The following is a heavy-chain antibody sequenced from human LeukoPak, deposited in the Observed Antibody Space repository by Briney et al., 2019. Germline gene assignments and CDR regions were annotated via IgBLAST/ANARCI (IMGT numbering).Heavy chain of an antibody. CDR1: GFTFDDYA. V-gene: IGHV3-9*01. CDR3: TAEYDSSGYYPWFFDL. CDR2: ISWNSGSI. D-gene: IGHD3-22*01. J-gene: IGHJ2*01. Sequence: GGSLRLSCAASGFTFDDYAMHWVRQAPGKGLEWVSGISWNSGSIDYADSVKGRFTISRDNSKNSLYLQMNSLKTEDTAVYYCTAEYDSSGYYPWFFDLWGRGTLVTASS.